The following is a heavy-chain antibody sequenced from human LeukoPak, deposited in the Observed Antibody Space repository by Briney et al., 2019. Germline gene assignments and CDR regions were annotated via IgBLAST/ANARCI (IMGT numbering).Heavy chain of an antibody. CDR1: GGTFSSYT. V-gene: IGHV1-69*05. CDR2: IIPIFGTA. J-gene: IGHJ5*02. D-gene: IGHD5-24*01. Sequence: GASVKVSCKASGGTFSSYTISWVRQAPGQGLEWMGGIIPIFGTANYAQKFQGRVTITTDESTSTAYMELSSLRSEDTAVYYCARGGDGYNLEWFDLWGQGTLVTVSS. CDR3: ARGGDGYNLEWFDL.